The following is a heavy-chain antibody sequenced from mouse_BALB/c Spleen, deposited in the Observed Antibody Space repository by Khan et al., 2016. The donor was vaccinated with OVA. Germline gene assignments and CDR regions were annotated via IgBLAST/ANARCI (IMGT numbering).Heavy chain of an antibody. CDR1: GYSLTSNYA. J-gene: IGHJ3*01. CDR2: IHYSGST. D-gene: IGHD3-3*01. Sequence: VQLKESGPGLVKPSQSLSLTCTVTGYSLTSNYAWNWIRQFPGNQLEWMGYIHYSGSTSYTPSLKSRIPITRDTSTNPSFLQLNSVTTEDTATDFCAEGRAYWGQGTLVTVSA. CDR3: AEGRAY. V-gene: IGHV3-2*02.